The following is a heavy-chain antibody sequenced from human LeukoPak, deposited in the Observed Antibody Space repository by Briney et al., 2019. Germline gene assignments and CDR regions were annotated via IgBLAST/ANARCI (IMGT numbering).Heavy chain of an antibody. J-gene: IGHJ4*02. Sequence: PGGSLRLSCATSAFTFRSYGMHWVRQAPGKGLEWVAFIRYDGSNKYYADSVKGRFTISRDNSKNTLYLQMNSLRAEDTAVYYCAKLNWLVRAFDYWGQGTLVTVSS. CDR1: AFTFRSYG. V-gene: IGHV3-30*02. CDR2: IRYDGSNK. D-gene: IGHD6-19*01. CDR3: AKLNWLVRAFDY.